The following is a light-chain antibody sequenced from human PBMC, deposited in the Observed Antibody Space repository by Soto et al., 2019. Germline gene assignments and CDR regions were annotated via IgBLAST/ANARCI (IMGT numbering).Light chain of an antibody. CDR1: QSISSW. CDR3: QQYNSYTIT. Sequence: DIQMTQSPSTLSASVGDRVTITCRASQSISSWLAWYQQKTGKAPKLLIYDASSLESGVPSRLRGSGYGTELTITISSMQTDDFETYYCQQYNSYTITFGQGTKVDIK. J-gene: IGKJ1*01. CDR2: DAS. V-gene: IGKV1-5*01.